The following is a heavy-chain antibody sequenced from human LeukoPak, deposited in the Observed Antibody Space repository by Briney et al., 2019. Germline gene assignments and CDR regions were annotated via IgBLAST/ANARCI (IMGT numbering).Heavy chain of an antibody. CDR3: NTQQGSWALNY. J-gene: IGHJ4*02. V-gene: IGHV3-15*07. D-gene: IGHD7-27*01. CDR2: IRRNTDTGTT. CDR1: GFNFADTW. Sequence: GGSLRLSCAASGFNFADTWMNWVRQPPGKGLEWVGLIRRNTDTGTTDYAAPVKGRFTISRDDSKNTLYLQMNGLKTGDTAVYYCNTQQGSWALNYWGQGVLATVSS.